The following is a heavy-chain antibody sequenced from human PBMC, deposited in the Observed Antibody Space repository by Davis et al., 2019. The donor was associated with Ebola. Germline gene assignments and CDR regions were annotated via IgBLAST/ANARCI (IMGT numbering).Heavy chain of an antibody. J-gene: IGHJ6*02. Sequence: PGGSLRLSCAASGFTFNTYAMSWVRQAPGMGLEWVSAISGRDTRTDYADSVRGRFTISRDLSKNTLILQMNSLRVEDTAIYYCARGGADLYQYGFDVWGQGTTVTVSS. CDR1: GFTFNTYA. CDR3: ARGGADLYQYGFDV. V-gene: IGHV3-23*01. CDR2: ISGRDTRT.